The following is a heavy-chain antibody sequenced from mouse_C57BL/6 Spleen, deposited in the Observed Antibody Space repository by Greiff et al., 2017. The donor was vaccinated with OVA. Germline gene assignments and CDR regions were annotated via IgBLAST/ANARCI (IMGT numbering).Heavy chain of an antibody. Sequence: EVQRVESGGDLVKPGGSLKLSCAASGFTFSSYAMSWVRQTPDKRLEWVATISSGGSYTYYPDSVKGRFTISRDNAKNTLYLQMSSLKSEDTAMYYCARQTAHVYMDYWGQGTSVTVSS. J-gene: IGHJ4*01. V-gene: IGHV5-6*01. D-gene: IGHD3-2*02. CDR3: ARQTAHVYMDY. CDR1: GFTFSSYA. CDR2: ISSGGSYT.